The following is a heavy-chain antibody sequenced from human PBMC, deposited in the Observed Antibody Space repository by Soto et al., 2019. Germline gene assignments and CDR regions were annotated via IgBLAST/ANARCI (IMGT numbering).Heavy chain of an antibody. D-gene: IGHD3-10*01. J-gene: IGHJ4*02. Sequence: SVKVSCKASGGTFSSYAISWVRQAPGQGLEWMGGIIPIFGTANYAQKFQGRVTITADESTSTAYMELSSLRSEDTAVYYCASTRGVIIPYYFDYWGQGXLVTVSS. CDR2: IIPIFGTA. CDR3: ASTRGVIIPYYFDY. CDR1: GGTFSSYA. V-gene: IGHV1-69*13.